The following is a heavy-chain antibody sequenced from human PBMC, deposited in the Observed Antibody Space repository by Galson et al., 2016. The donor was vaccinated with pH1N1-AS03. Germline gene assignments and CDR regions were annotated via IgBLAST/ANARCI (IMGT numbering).Heavy chain of an antibody. J-gene: IGHJ6*02. Sequence: SVKVSCKASGYIFTDFYVHWVRQAPGQGLEWMGWINTDSGVINYAQKFEAWVTMTRDTSVSTAYMELYGLKSDDTAVYYCARDPRGPCTSATCPTTYYFGMDVWGQGTTVIVSS. CDR1: GYIFTDFY. V-gene: IGHV1-2*04. D-gene: IGHD2-2*01. CDR3: ARDPRGPCTSATCPTTYYFGMDV. CDR2: INTDSGVI.